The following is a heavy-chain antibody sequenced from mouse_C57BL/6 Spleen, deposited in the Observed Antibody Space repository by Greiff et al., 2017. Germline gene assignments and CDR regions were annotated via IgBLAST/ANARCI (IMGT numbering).Heavy chain of an antibody. J-gene: IGHJ1*03. V-gene: IGHV2-9-1*01. D-gene: IGHD1-1*01. Sequence: VQRVESGPGLVAPSQSLSITCTVSGFSLTSYAISWVRQPPGKGLEWLGVIWTGGGTNYNSALKSRLSISKDNSKSQVCLKMNSLQTDETARYYCASQSRYYYGSSDWYFDVWGTGTTVTVSS. CDR3: ASQSRYYYGSSDWYFDV. CDR2: IWTGGGT. CDR1: GFSLTSYA.